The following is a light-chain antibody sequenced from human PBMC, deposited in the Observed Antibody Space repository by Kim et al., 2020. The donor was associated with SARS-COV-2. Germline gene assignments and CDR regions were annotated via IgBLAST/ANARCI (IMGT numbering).Light chain of an antibody. Sequence: APGKTASISCGGDNIGDKSVHWYQQKPGRAPVLVIYYDYNRPSGIPERFSGSNSGNTATLTISRVEAGDEADYSCQVWDSGSDQKVFGGGTQLIVL. CDR2: YDY. V-gene: IGLV3-21*04. CDR1: NIGDKS. J-gene: IGLJ3*02. CDR3: QVWDSGSDQKV.